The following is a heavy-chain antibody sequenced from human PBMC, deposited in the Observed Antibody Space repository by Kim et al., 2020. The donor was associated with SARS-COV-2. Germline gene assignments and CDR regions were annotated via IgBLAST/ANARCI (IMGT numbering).Heavy chain of an antibody. CDR1: GFTFSNAW. Sequence: GGSLRLSCAASGFTFSNAWMSWVRQAPGKGLEWVGRIKSKTDGGTTDYAAPVKGRFTISRDDSKNTLYLQMNSLKTEDTAVYYCTTKLPPLWSDFDYWGQGTLVTVSS. V-gene: IGHV3-15*01. CDR3: TTKLPPLWSDFDY. J-gene: IGHJ4*02. D-gene: IGHD3-10*01. CDR2: IKSKTDGGTT.